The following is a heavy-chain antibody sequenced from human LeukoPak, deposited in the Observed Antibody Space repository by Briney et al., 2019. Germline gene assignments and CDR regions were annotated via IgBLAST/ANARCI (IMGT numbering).Heavy chain of an antibody. CDR3: ARVGGQWLVNY. V-gene: IGHV3-21*01. Sequence: GGSLRLSCAASGFTFSSYSMNWVRQAPGKGLEWVSSISSSSSYIYYADSVKGRFTISRDNAKNSLYLQMNSLRAEDTAVYHCARVGGQWLVNYWGQGTLVTVSS. D-gene: IGHD6-19*01. CDR1: GFTFSSYS. J-gene: IGHJ4*02. CDR2: ISSSSSYI.